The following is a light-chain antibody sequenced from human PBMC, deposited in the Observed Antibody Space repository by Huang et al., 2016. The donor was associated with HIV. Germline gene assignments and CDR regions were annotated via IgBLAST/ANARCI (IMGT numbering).Light chain of an antibody. CDR2: DAS. J-gene: IGKJ3*01. V-gene: IGKV1-33*01. CDR3: QQYHSPYIS. CDR1: QDITNY. Sequence: DIQMTQSPSSLSAFVGDRVTITCQASQDITNYLNWYQQKPGKAPELLIFDASNLKPGVPSRFTGRGYGTDFPFTINDLQPEDIGTYYCQQYHSPYISFGPGTKVHI.